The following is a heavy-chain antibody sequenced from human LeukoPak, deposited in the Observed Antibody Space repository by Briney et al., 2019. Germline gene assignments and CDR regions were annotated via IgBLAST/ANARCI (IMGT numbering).Heavy chain of an antibody. J-gene: IGHJ4*02. CDR3: ASPYHHSSGWYAEGYYFDY. V-gene: IGHV3-30*04. CDR2: IAYDGSNK. Sequence: GGSLRLSCAASGFTFSSYAMHWVRQAPGKGLEWVAVIAYDGSNKYYADSVKGRFTISRDNSKNTLYLQMNSLRAEDTAVYYCASPYHHSSGWYAEGYYFDYWGRGTLVTVSS. CDR1: GFTFSSYA. D-gene: IGHD6-19*01.